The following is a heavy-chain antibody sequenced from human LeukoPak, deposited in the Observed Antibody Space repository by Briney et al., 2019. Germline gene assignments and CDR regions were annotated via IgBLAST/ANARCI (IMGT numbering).Heavy chain of an antibody. V-gene: IGHV1-46*01. J-gene: IGHJ4*02. Sequence: ASVKVSCKASGYSFTSYYIHWVRQAPGQGLEWMGIINPSGGNTNYAQKFQGRVTMTRDTSTSTVYMELSSLRSEDTAVYFCARAKSRDYGIDYWGPGTLVTVSS. D-gene: IGHD4-17*01. CDR2: INPSGGNT. CDR3: ARAKSRDYGIDY. CDR1: GYSFTSYY.